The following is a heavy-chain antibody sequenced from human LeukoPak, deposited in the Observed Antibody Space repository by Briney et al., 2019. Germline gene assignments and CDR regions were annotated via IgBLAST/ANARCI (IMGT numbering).Heavy chain of an antibody. CDR1: GYTFTSYG. Sequence: ASVKVSCKASGYTFTSYGISWVRQAPGQGLEWKGWISAYNGNTNYAQKLQGRVTMTTDTSTSTAYMELRSLRSDDTAVYYCARDPIAMITGTTDNWFDPWGQGTLVTVSS. V-gene: IGHV1-18*01. CDR3: ARDPIAMITGTTDNWFDP. D-gene: IGHD1-7*01. CDR2: ISAYNGNT. J-gene: IGHJ5*02.